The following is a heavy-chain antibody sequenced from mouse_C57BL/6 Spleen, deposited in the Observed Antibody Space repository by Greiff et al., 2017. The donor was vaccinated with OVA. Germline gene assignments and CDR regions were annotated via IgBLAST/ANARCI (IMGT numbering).Heavy chain of an antibody. D-gene: IGHD2-4*01. V-gene: IGHV1-55*01. J-gene: IGHJ2*01. CDR2: IYPGSGST. CDR1: GYTFTSYW. Sequence: QVQLQQPGAELVKPGASVKLSCKASGYTFTSYWITWVKQRPGQGLEWIGDIYPGSGSTNYNEKFKSKATLTVDTSSSTAYMQLSSLTSEDSAVYYCARDDCDCDVDYWGQGTTLTVSS. CDR3: ARDDCDCDVDY.